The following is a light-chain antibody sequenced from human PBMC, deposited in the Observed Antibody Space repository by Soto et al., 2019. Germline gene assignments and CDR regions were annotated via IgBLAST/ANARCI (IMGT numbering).Light chain of an antibody. Sequence: QPVLTQPPSASGTPGQRVTISCSGSSSTIGSNTVNWFQQLPGTAPKLLIYTNNQRPSGVPDRFSGSKSGTSASLAISGLQSEDEADYYCAAWDDSLNAYVFGTGTKVTVL. CDR1: SSTIGSNT. J-gene: IGLJ1*01. V-gene: IGLV1-44*01. CDR2: TNN. CDR3: AAWDDSLNAYV.